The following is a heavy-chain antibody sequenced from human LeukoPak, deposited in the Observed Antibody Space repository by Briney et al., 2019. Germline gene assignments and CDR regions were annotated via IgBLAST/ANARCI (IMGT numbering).Heavy chain of an antibody. CDR3: AKDPYDIWTGYVHFDY. CDR1: GFTFSSYG. Sequence: GGSLSLSCAASGFTFSSYGMTWVRQAPGKGLEWVSAISGSGGSTYYADSVKGRFTISRDNSKNTLYLQMNSLRAEDTAVYYCAKDPYDIWTGYVHFDYWGQGTLVTVSS. CDR2: ISGSGGST. J-gene: IGHJ4*02. D-gene: IGHD3-9*01. V-gene: IGHV3-23*01.